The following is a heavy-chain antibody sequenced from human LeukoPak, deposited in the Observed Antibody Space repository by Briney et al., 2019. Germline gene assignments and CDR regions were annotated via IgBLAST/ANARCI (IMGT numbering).Heavy chain of an antibody. CDR2: IYYSGST. V-gene: IGHV4-39*01. CDR3: ARQRPQALWFGEGGRHGQYYYYYIDV. D-gene: IGHD3-10*01. CDR1: GGSISSSSYY. Sequence: PSETLSLTCTVSGGSISSSSYYWGWLRQPPGTGLEWIGSIYYSGSTYYNPSLKSRVIISVDRSKNQFSLKLSSVTVADTAVYFCARQRPQALWFGEGGRHGQYYYYYIDVWGKGTTVTISS. J-gene: IGHJ6*03.